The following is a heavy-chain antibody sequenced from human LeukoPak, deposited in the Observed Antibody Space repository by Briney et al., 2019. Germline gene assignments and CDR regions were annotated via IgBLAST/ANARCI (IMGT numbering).Heavy chain of an antibody. J-gene: IGHJ4*02. CDR2: ISTGSSTI. CDR3: ARVAEIQLWLRSAFDY. CDR1: GFTFSTHS. Sequence: GGSLRLSCAASGFTFSTHSMNWVRQAPGKGLEWVSFISTGSSTIYYADSVKGRFTISRDNAKNSLYLQMNSLRDEDTAVYYCARVAEIQLWLRSAFDYWGQGTLVTVSS. V-gene: IGHV3-48*02. D-gene: IGHD5-18*01.